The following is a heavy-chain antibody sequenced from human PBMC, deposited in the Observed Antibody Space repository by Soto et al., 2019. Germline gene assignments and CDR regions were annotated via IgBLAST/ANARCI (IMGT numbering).Heavy chain of an antibody. CDR3: AKVAGGLGYFDL. CDR2: ISASGGNI. Sequence: WWSLRLSCLASVFIFSDYAMTWVRQAPGKGLQWVATISASGGNIEYADSLKGRFTISRDNSKNSVYLQLSGLTADDTAVHYCAKVAGGLGYFDLWGRGTLVTVSS. V-gene: IGHV3-23*01. J-gene: IGHJ2*01. CDR1: VFIFSDYA. D-gene: IGHD3-16*01.